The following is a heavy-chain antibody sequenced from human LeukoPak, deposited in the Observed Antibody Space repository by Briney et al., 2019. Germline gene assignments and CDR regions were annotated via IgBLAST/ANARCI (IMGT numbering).Heavy chain of an antibody. D-gene: IGHD3-22*01. CDR3: ASALRGYYYDSSGYYEWDY. V-gene: IGHV3-30*02. CDR2: IRHDGSNK. Sequence: GGSLRLSCAASGFTFSSYGMHWVRQAPGKGLEWVAFIRHDGSNKYYADSVKGRFTISRDNAKNSLYLQMNSLRAEDTAVYYCASALRGYYYDSSGYYEWDYWGQGTLVTVSS. CDR1: GFTFSSYG. J-gene: IGHJ4*02.